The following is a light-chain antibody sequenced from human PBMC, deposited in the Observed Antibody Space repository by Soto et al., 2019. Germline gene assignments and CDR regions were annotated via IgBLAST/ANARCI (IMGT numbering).Light chain of an antibody. Sequence: EIVLTQSPGTLTLSPGERATLSCRASQSVSSSYLAWYQQKPGQAPRLLMYAASSRATGIPDRFSGSGSGTAVTITSSTLEPEDFAVYYCQQYGSSPPYTFGQGTKLEIK. CDR3: QQYGSSPPYT. CDR1: QSVSSSY. V-gene: IGKV3-20*01. J-gene: IGKJ2*01. CDR2: AAS.